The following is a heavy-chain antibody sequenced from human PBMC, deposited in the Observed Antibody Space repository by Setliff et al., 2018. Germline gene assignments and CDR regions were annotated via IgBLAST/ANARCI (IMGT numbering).Heavy chain of an antibody. CDR2: ISSSSSYI. V-gene: IGHV3-21*01. CDR1: GFTFRSYE. D-gene: IGHD2-21*01. CDR3: ARNIPWTQPIDY. J-gene: IGHJ4*02. Sequence: PGGSLRLSCAASGFTFRSYEMNWVRQAPGKGLEWVSSISSSSSYIYYADSVKGRFTISRDNAKNSLYLQMNSLRAEDTAVYYCARNIPWTQPIDYWGQGTLVTVSS.